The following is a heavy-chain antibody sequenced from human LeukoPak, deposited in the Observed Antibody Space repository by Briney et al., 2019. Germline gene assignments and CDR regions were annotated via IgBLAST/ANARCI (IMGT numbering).Heavy chain of an antibody. CDR2: IKYDGSEK. V-gene: IGHV3-7*01. CDR1: GFSFSTNW. CDR3: AKTDDFWSGYPFDY. D-gene: IGHD3-3*01. J-gene: IGHJ4*02. Sequence: GGSLRLSCVVSGFSFSTNWMTWVRQAPGKGLEWVANIKYDGSEKYYADSVKGRFTLSRDNARNSLYLQMNSLRAEDTAVYYCAKTDDFWSGYPFDYWGQRTLVTVSS.